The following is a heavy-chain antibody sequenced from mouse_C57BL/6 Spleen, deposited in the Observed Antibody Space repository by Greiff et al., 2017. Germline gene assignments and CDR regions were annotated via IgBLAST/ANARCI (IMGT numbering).Heavy chain of an antibody. V-gene: IGHV5-12*01. CDR3: ARQGGNAWFAY. D-gene: IGHD1-1*02. J-gene: IGHJ3*01. Sequence: EVQVVESGGGLVQPGGSLKLSCAASGFTFSDYYMYWVRQTPEKRLEWVAYISNGGGSTYYPDTVKGRFTISRDNAKNTLYLQMSRLKSEDTAMYYCARQGGNAWFAYWGQGTLVTVSA. CDR2: ISNGGGST. CDR1: GFTFSDYY.